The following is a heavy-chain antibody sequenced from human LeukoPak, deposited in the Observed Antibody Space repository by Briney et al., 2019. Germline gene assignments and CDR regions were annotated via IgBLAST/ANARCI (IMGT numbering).Heavy chain of an antibody. D-gene: IGHD3-16*01. CDR3: ARFGVNYDMDV. J-gene: IGHJ6*02. CDR2: IHYSGRA. V-gene: IGHV4-59*01. Sequence: KPSETLSLTCTVSGGSISGYYWTWIRQPPGKGLEWIGQIHYSGRADYNPSLKSRISLSADTSKNQISLKPSSVTAADTAVYYCARFGVNYDMDVWGQGTTVTVYS. CDR1: GGSISGYY.